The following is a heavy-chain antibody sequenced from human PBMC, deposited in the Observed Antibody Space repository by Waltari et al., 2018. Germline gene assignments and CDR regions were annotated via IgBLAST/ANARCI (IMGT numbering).Heavy chain of an antibody. V-gene: IGHV3-30-3*01. D-gene: IGHD6-13*01. CDR3: ASGSSSWPSGDY. CDR1: GFTFSSYA. J-gene: IGHJ4*02. Sequence: QVQLVESGGGVVQPGRSLRLSCAASGFTFSSYAMHGVRQAPGKGLEWVAVISYDGSNKYYADSVKGRFTISRDNSKNTLYLQMNSLRAEDTAVYYCASGSSSWPSGDYWGQGTLVTVSS. CDR2: ISYDGSNK.